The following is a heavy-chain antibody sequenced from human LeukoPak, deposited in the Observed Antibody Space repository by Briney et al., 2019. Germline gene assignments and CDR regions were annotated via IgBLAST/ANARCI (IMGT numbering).Heavy chain of an antibody. Sequence: EASVKVSCKASGYAFTSYGISWVRQAPGQGLEWMGWISAYNGNTNYAQKLQGRVTMTTDTSTSTAYMELRSLLSDDTAVYSCARDPGSVWDYWGQGTLVTVSS. CDR3: ARDPGSVWDY. J-gene: IGHJ4*02. D-gene: IGHD3-16*01. CDR2: ISAYNGNT. CDR1: GYAFTSYG. V-gene: IGHV1-18*01.